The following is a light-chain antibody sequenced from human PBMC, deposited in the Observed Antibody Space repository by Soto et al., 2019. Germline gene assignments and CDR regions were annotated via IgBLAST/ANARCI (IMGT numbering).Light chain of an antibody. V-gene: IGLV1-44*01. CDR1: SSNIGSNT. J-gene: IGLJ1*01. Sequence: QSALTQPPSASGTPGQRVTISCSGRSSNIGSNTVNWYQQLPGTAPKLLFYSNNQRPSGVPDRFSGSKSGTSASLAISGLRSEDEADYYCATWDDSLNGYVFGTGTKVTVL. CDR2: SNN. CDR3: ATWDDSLNGYV.